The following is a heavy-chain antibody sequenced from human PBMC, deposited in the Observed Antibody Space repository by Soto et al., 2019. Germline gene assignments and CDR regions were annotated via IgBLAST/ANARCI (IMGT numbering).Heavy chain of an antibody. CDR3: ARVPADGQNIYYYYYGMDV. V-gene: IGHV3-73*01. J-gene: IGHJ6*02. Sequence: GGSLRLSCAASGFTFSGSAMHWVRQASGKGLEWVGRIRSKANSYATAYAASVKGRFTISRDNAKNSLYLQMNSLRAEDTAVYYCARVPADGQNIYYYYYGMDVWGQGTTVTVSS. CDR2: IRSKANSYAT. CDR1: GFTFSGSA. D-gene: IGHD2-2*01.